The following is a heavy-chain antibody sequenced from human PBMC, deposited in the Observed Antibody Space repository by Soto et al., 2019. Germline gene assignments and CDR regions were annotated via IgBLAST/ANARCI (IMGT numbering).Heavy chain of an antibody. CDR3: ARGYYDFWGGYLYGMDV. D-gene: IGHD3-3*01. Sequence: SETLSLTCTVSGGSISSYYWSWIRQPAGKGLEWIGRIYTSGSTNYNPSLKSRVTMSVDTSKNQFSLKLSSVTAADTAVYYCARGYYDFWGGYLYGMDVWGQGTTGTVSA. V-gene: IGHV4-4*07. CDR1: GGSISSYY. J-gene: IGHJ6*01. CDR2: IYTSGST.